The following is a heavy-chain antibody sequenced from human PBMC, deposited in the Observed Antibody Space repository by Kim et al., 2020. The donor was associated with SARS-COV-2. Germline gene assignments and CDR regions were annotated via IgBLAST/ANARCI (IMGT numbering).Heavy chain of an antibody. D-gene: IGHD3-10*02. CDR1: GDSMSADY. CDR3: ARRETRDLFTSY. J-gene: IGHJ4*01. V-gene: IGHV4-59*08. CDR2: VYFRGTT. Sequence: SETLSLTCTVSGDSMSADYWNWIRQSPGKGLEWIGYVYFRGTTSYNPSLKSRVTLSIDMSKSQFSLKLNSVTAADTAVYYCARRETRDLFTSYWG.